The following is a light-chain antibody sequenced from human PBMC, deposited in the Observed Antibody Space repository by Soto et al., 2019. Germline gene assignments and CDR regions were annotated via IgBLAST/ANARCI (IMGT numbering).Light chain of an antibody. CDR1: QGIGYD. CDR2: AAS. J-gene: IGKJ1*01. Sequence: DIQMTQSPSSLSASVGDRVTFTCRASQGIGYDLGCYQQIPAKAPKRLIYAASSLQSGVPSRFSGSGSGTPCTLTIQSLQAEDFATYYCLQHNTCPWTLGQGAKVEIK. CDR3: LQHNTCPWT. V-gene: IGKV1-17*01.